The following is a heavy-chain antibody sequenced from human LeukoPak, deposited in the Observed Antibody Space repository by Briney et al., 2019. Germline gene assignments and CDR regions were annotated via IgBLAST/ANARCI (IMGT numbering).Heavy chain of an antibody. CDR1: GYSFTNYW. Sequence: GESLKISCKGYGYSFTNYWIGWVHQMPGKGLEWMGIIYPGDSDTRYSPSFQGQVTISADKSISTAYLQWSSLKASDTAMYYCARRSYYYDSSGYRRDYYSDYWGQGTLITVSS. V-gene: IGHV5-51*07. J-gene: IGHJ4*02. CDR3: ARRSYYYDSSGYRRDYYSDY. CDR2: IYPGDSDT. D-gene: IGHD3-22*01.